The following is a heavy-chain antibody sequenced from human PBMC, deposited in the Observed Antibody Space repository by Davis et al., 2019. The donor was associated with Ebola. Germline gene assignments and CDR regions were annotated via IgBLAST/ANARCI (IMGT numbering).Heavy chain of an antibody. Sequence: GESLKISCAASGFTFSISAMNWVRQTPGKGLEWVSGISGSGGTTYYADSVKGRFTISRDNSKNTLYLQMNSLRAEDTAVYYCATTPQYSSGQNKPFDYWGQGTLVTVSS. J-gene: IGHJ4*02. V-gene: IGHV3-23*01. D-gene: IGHD6-19*01. CDR1: GFTFSISA. CDR3: ATTPQYSSGQNKPFDY. CDR2: ISGSGGTT.